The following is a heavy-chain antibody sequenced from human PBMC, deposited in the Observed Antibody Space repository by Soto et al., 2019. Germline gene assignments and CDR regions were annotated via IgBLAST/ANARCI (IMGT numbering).Heavy chain of an antibody. J-gene: IGHJ4*02. V-gene: IGHV1-69*04. CDR1: GCTFSTST. Sequence: ASVKLSCKASGCTFSTSTFTCVRQAPGQGLEWMGRTIPLLNVADYAQDFQGRLTITADKSTSTTYMELTSLTSKDTAVYYCARDSPIGSTFSGYDAIDSWGQGTLVTVSS. CDR3: ARDSPIGSTFSGYDAIDS. D-gene: IGHD5-12*01. CDR2: TIPLLNVA.